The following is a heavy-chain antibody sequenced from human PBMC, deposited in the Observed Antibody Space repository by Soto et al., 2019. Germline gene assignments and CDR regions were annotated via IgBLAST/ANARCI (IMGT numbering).Heavy chain of an antibody. CDR3: ARDPGYYDILTGYYTPTNYFDY. CDR2: INPNSGGT. Sequence: ASVKVSCKASGYTFTGYYMHWVRQAPGQGLEWMGWINPNSGGTNYAQKFQGWVTMTRDTSISTAYMELSRLRSDDTAVYYCARDPGYYDILTGYYTPTNYFDYWGQGTLVTVS. J-gene: IGHJ4*02. CDR1: GYTFTGYY. V-gene: IGHV1-2*04. D-gene: IGHD3-9*01.